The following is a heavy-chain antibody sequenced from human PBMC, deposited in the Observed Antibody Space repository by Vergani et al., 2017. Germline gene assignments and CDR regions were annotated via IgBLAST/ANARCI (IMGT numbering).Heavy chain of an antibody. V-gene: IGHV4-39*07. CDR2: IYYSENK. CDR3: ARMVGYAEGDAFRIGYFDS. D-gene: IGHD2-8*02. J-gene: IGHJ4*02. CDR1: GGPITYGSFY. Sequence: QLQLQESGPGLVKPSEILYPIRTGSGGPITYGSFYRGWTGHSPGKGLEWIGSIYYSENKLYNPSLESRVTLSIDTTKNQFSLKLNSVTAADTAMYYCARMVGYAEGDAFRIGYFDSWGPGILVTVSS.